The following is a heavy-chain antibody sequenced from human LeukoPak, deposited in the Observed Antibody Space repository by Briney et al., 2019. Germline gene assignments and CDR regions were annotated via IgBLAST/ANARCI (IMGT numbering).Heavy chain of an antibody. CDR3: ARDGEYYGSGSYFDY. Sequence: GGSLRLSCAASGFTFSSYSMNWVRQAPGKGLEWVSYISSSSSTIYYADSVKGRFTISRDNAKNSLYLQMNSLRAEDTAVYYCARDGEYYGSGSYFDYWGQGTLVTVSS. D-gene: IGHD3-10*01. V-gene: IGHV3-48*01. J-gene: IGHJ4*02. CDR1: GFTFSSYS. CDR2: ISSSSSTI.